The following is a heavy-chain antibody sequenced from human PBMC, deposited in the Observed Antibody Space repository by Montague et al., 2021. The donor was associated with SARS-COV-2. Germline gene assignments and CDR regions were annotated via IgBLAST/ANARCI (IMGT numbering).Heavy chain of an antibody. D-gene: IGHD1-26*01. J-gene: IGHJ4*02. CDR3: ARDRYSSAAGIHF. CDR1: GVSVTNNY. CDR2: IILSGNT. Sequence: SETLSLTCTVSGVSVTNNYWSWIRQSATKGLELLGRIILSGNTKSNPSLKGRLTLSRDSAKNEFYLRLTSVTAADTAVYFCARDRYSSAAGIHFWGQGTMVTVSS. V-gene: IGHV4-4*07.